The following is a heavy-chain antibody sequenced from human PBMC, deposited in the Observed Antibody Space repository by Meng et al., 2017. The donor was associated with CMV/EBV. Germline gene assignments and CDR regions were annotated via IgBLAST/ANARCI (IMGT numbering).Heavy chain of an antibody. CDR1: ISSSSYY. CDR3: ARQVVVVPAAITNNWFDP. V-gene: IGHV4-39*01. D-gene: IGHD2-2*02. Sequence: ISSSSYYWGWSRQPHGKGLEWVGSLYYSGNPYYNPSLKSRVTISVDTSKNQFSLKLSSVTAADTAVYYCARQVVVVPAAITNNWFDPWGQGTLVTVSS. CDR2: LYYSGNP. J-gene: IGHJ5*02.